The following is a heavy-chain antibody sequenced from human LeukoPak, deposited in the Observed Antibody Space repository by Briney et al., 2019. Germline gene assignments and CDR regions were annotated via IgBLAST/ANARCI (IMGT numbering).Heavy chain of an antibody. J-gene: IGHJ4*02. D-gene: IGHD4-23*01. CDR2: ISSSSSTI. CDR3: ARDRAKYGGNTNDF. CDR1: GFTFSSYS. V-gene: IGHV3-48*02. Sequence: PGGSLRLSCAASGFTFSSYSMNWVRQAPGKGLEWVSYISSSSSTIYYADSVKGRFTISRDNAKNSLYLQMDYLRDDDTAVYYCARDRAKYGGNTNDFWGQGTLVTVSS.